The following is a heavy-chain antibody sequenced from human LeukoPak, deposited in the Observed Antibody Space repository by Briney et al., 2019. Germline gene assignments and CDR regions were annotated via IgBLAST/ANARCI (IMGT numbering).Heavy chain of an antibody. CDR1: GGSISSGSYY. J-gene: IGHJ4*02. Sequence: SQTLSLTCTVSGGSISSGSYYWSWIRQPAGKGLEWIGRIYTSGSTNYDPSLKSRVTISVDTSKNQFSLKLSSVTAADTAVYYCARDGPYDSSGYIRNYWGQGTLVTVSS. V-gene: IGHV4-61*02. CDR2: IYTSGST. D-gene: IGHD3-22*01. CDR3: ARDGPYDSSGYIRNY.